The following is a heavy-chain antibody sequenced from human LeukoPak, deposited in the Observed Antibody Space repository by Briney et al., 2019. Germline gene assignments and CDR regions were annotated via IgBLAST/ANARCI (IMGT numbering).Heavy chain of an antibody. CDR1: GGSISSSSYY. Sequence: PSEPLSLTRTVSGGSISSSSYYWGWLRPPPGKGLEWIGSIYYSGSTYYNPSLKSRVTISVHTSKNQFSLKLSSVTAADTAVYYCARRSGTYYATHFDYWGQGTLVTVSS. CDR3: ARRSGTYYATHFDY. V-gene: IGHV4-39*01. J-gene: IGHJ4*02. D-gene: IGHD1-26*01. CDR2: IYYSGST.